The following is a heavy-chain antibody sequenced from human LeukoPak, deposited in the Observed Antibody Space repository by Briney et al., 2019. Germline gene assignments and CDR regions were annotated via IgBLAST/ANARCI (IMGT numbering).Heavy chain of an antibody. D-gene: IGHD6-13*01. J-gene: IGHJ6*02. CDR1: GYSFTNYD. CDR3: ARGNGYVEGAAAGITVMDL. V-gene: IGHV1-8*01. CDR2: MNPNSDNT. Sequence: ASVKVSCKASGYSFTNYDINWVRQATGQGLEWMGWMNPNSDNTIYAQKFQGRVTMTSDTSITTAYMELSSLRSEDTAVYYCARGNGYVEGAAAGITVMDLWGQGTTVTVSS.